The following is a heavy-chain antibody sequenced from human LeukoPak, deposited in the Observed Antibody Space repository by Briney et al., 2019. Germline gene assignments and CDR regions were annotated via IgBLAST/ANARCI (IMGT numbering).Heavy chain of an antibody. D-gene: IGHD3-16*01. CDR2: IYYSGST. J-gene: IGHJ5*02. V-gene: IGHV4-59*01. CDR3: ARGGYDYVWGSYRINNWFDP. Sequence: SETLSLTCTVSGGSISSYYWSWIRQPPGKGLEWIGYIYYSGSTNYNPSLKSRVTISVDTSKNQFSLKLSSVTAADTAVCYCARGGYDYVWGSYRINNWFDPWGQGTLVTVSS. CDR1: GGSISSYY.